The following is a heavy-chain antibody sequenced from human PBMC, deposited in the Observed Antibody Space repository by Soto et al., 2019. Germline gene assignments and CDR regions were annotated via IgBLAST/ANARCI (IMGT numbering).Heavy chain of an antibody. Sequence: PVGSLRLSWGAAGCTCRAYGMRWVRQAPGNGLEWVAVISYDGSNKHYADSVKGRFTISRDNSKNTLYLQMNSLRAEDTAVYYCARPPVIDIVVPPDYWGQGTLVTVSS. J-gene: IGHJ4*02. CDR3: ARPPVIDIVVPPDY. CDR2: ISYDGSNK. D-gene: IGHD2-15*01. CDR1: GCTCRAYG. V-gene: IGHV3-30*04.